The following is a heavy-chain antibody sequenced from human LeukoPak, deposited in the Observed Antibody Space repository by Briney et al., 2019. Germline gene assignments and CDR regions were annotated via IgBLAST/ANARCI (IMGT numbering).Heavy chain of an antibody. CDR1: GYTFTGYY. CDR3: GRTNYYDSSGFGATDAFDS. V-gene: IGHV1-2*02. Sequence: SVKVSCKASGYTFTGYYMHWVRQAPGQGLEWMGWINPNSGGTNYAQKFQGRVTMTRATSISTAYMELGSLRSEDTDLYSCGRTNYYDSSGFGATDAFDSWSQGTMVTVSS. J-gene: IGHJ3*02. D-gene: IGHD3-22*01. CDR2: INPNSGGT.